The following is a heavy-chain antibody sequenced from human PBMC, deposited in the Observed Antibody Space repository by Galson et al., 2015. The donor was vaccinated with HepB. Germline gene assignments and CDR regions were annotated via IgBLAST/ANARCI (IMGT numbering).Heavy chain of an antibody. V-gene: IGHV3-23*01. J-gene: IGHJ1*01. CDR2: ITDSGDNT. Sequence: SLRLSCAASGFTFSSYAMTWVHQAPGKGLEWVSVITDSGDNTYDADSVKGRFTISRDNSKNTLYLQMNSLRAEDTAVYYCADLVRGRNGEYFRHWGQGTLVTVSS. CDR1: GFTFSSYA. CDR3: ADLVRGRNGEYFRH. D-gene: IGHD3-10*01.